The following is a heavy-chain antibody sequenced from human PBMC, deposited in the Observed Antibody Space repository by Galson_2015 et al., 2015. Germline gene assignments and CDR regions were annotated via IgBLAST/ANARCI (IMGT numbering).Heavy chain of an antibody. V-gene: IGHV3-30*18. D-gene: IGHD5-18*01. J-gene: IGHJ5*02. CDR1: GFTFSSYG. CDR3: AKDSSYGSGNWFDP. Sequence: LRLSCAASGFTFSSYGMHWVRQAPGKGLEWVAVISYDGSNKYYADSVKGRFTISRDNSKNTLYLQMNSLRAEDTAVYYCAKDSSYGSGNWFDPWGQGTLVTVSS. CDR2: ISYDGSNK.